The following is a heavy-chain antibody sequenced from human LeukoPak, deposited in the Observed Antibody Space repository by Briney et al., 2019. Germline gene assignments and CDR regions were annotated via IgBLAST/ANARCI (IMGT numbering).Heavy chain of an antibody. CDR3: ARLASSSPHYYYYMDV. CDR2: VYYDGSP. J-gene: IGHJ6*03. V-gene: IGHV4-39*07. D-gene: IGHD6-6*01. CDR1: GGSISSDNFY. Sequence: SETLSLTCTVSGGSISSDNFYWGWIRQPPGKGLEWIGRVYYDGSPHYTPSLTSRVTVSVDRSKNQFSLNLNSVTAADTAVYYCARLASSSPHYYYYMDVWGKGTTVTVSS.